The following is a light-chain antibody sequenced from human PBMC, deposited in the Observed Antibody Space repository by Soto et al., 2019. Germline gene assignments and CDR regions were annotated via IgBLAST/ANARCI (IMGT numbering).Light chain of an antibody. CDR2: GAS. V-gene: IGKV3-20*01. CDR1: QSGIRSF. CDR3: QQYGSSPLT. J-gene: IGKJ4*01. Sequence: EIVLTQSPGTLSLSPGERATLSCRASQSGIRSFLAWYQQKPGQASSLRIDGASSRATGIPDRFSGSGSGTDFTLTIRRLEHEDVAVYYCQQYGSSPLTFGGGNKVEIK.